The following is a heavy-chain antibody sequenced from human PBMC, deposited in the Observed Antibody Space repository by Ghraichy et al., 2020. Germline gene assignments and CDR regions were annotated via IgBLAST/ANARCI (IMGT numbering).Heavy chain of an antibody. J-gene: IGHJ4*02. Sequence: GGSLRLSCAASGFTFSSQEMNWVRQAPGKGLEWVSYISSSGTSINYADSVKGRFTISRDNAKNSLFLQMSSLRAEDTAVYYCARGWRELPFWGQGTLVTVSS. CDR3: ARGWRELPF. CDR2: ISSSGTSI. D-gene: IGHD3-16*02. CDR1: GFTFSSQE. V-gene: IGHV3-48*03.